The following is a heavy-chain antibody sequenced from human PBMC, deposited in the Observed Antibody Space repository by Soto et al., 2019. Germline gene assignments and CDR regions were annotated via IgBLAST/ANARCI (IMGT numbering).Heavy chain of an antibody. V-gene: IGHV4-61*01. J-gene: IGHJ4*02. CDR2: IYYSGST. CDR1: GCSISSGSYY. CDR3: ARQTAYSSGWYLDY. Sequence: SETLSLTCTVSGCSISSGSYYWSWIRQPPGKGLEWIGYIYYSGSTNYNPSLKSRVTISVDTSKNQFSLKLSSVTAADTAVYYCARQTAYSSGWYLDYWGQGTLVTVSS. D-gene: IGHD6-19*01.